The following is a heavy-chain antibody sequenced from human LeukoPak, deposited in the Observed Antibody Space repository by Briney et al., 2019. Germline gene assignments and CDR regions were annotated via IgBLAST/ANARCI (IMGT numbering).Heavy chain of an antibody. J-gene: IGHJ4*02. Sequence: SETLSLTCTVSGGFHSSGSYYGSWIRQPAGKGLEWSGRVYSSGIINYNPSLKSRVNISVDTYKTQFSLKLNSVTAADTAVYYCAGSKMTTVATFDYWGQGASVTVSS. D-gene: IGHD4-23*01. V-gene: IGHV4-61*02. CDR2: VYSSGII. CDR3: AGSKMTTVATFDY. CDR1: GGFHSSGSYY.